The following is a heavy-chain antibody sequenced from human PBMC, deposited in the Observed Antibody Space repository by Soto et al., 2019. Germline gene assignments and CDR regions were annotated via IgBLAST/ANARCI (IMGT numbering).Heavy chain of an antibody. CDR2: IDSDGSST. V-gene: IGHV3-74*01. J-gene: IGHJ6*02. CDR3: ARGRPYGMDV. Sequence: EVQLVESGGGLVQPGGSLRVSCAASGFTFGSYWMNWVRQAPGKGLVWVSRIDSDGSSTTYADSVKGRFTTSRDNANNTLYLQMRSLRVEDTAVYYCARGRPYGMDVWGQGTTVTVSS. CDR1: GFTFGSYW.